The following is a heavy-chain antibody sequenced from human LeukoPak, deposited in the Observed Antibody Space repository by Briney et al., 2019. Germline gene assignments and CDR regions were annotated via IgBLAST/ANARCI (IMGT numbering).Heavy chain of an antibody. CDR1: GGSISSGDYY. J-gene: IGHJ6*03. Sequence: SETLSLTCTVSGGSISSGDYYWSWIRQPPGKGLEWIGYIYYSGSTYYNPSLKSRVTISVDTSKNQFSLKLSSVTAADTAVYYCARDRPPYSSGVYYMDVWGKGTTVTVSS. V-gene: IGHV4-30-4*01. CDR3: ARDRPPYSSGVYYMDV. CDR2: IYYSGST. D-gene: IGHD6-19*01.